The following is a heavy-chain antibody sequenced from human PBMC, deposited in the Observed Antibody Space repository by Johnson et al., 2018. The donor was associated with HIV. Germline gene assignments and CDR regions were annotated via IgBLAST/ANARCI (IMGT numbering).Heavy chain of an antibody. V-gene: IGHV3-66*01. J-gene: IGHJ3*02. CDR1: GFTVISDY. Sequence: GGLVQPGGSLRLSCGVSGFTVISDYMSWVRQAPGKGLEWVSTIYSGGTTYYADSVKGRFTVSRDNSKNAVYLQMNSLRAEDTAVYYCAREKPRLVQGVLDAFDIWGQGTMVTVSS. CDR3: AREKPRLVQGVLDAFDI. D-gene: IGHD3-10*01. CDR2: IYSGGTT.